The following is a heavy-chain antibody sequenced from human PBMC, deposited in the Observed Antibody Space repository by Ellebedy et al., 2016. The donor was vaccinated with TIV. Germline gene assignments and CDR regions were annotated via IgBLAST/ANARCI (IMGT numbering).Heavy chain of an antibody. CDR3: ARDMVQGMVARYLWFDL. CDR2: ISAYTGDT. V-gene: IGHV1-18*01. D-gene: IGHD5-12*01. J-gene: IGHJ5*02. CDR1: GFDFGTYS. Sequence: ASVKVSCKASGFDFGTYSFSWVRQAPGQGLEWMGWISAYTGDTNFAQKFQGRVTLTTDKLTSTANMELRSLRSDDTAVYYCARDMVQGMVARYLWFDLWGQGTLVTVSS.